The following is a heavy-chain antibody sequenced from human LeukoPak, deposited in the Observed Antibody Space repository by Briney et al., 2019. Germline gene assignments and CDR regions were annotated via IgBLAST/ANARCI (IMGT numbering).Heavy chain of an antibody. CDR3: AKVRTGHYFDY. V-gene: IGHV3-23*01. CDR2: INDNGDGT. Sequence: GGSLRLSCAASGFTFSSYAMSWVRQAPGKGLKWVSTINDNGDGTYYADSVKGRFTISRDNSNNTLFLQMNSLRAEDTAVFYCAKVRTGHYFDYWGHGTLVTVSS. CDR1: GFTFSSYA. J-gene: IGHJ4*01. D-gene: IGHD1-1*01.